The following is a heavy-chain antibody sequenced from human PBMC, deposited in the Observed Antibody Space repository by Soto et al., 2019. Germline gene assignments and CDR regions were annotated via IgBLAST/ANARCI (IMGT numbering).Heavy chain of an antibody. CDR2: IYYSGST. CDR1: GGSISSYY. V-gene: IGHV4-59*01. D-gene: IGHD2-2*01. Sequence: QVQLQESGPGLVKPSETLSLTCTVSGGSISSYYWSWIRQPPGKGLEWIGYIYYSGSTNYNPSLKSRVTIAVDTSKNQFSLKLSSVTAADTAVYYCARGHCSSTSCPENWSDPWGQGTLVTVSS. J-gene: IGHJ5*02. CDR3: ARGHCSSTSCPENWSDP.